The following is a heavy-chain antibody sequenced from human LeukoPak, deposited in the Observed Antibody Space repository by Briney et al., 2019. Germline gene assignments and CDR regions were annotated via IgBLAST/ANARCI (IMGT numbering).Heavy chain of an antibody. V-gene: IGHV1-18*01. CDR1: GYTFSSYA. J-gene: IGHJ5*01. Sequence: ASVKVSCKASGYTFSSYAISWVRQAPGQGLEWMGWISTDKGNTYYAQKLQGRVTMTTDRSTSTAHMELRSLRSDDTAVYYCARRSGTYSDSDSWGQGTLVTVSS. D-gene: IGHD1-26*01. CDR2: ISTDKGNT. CDR3: ARRSGTYSDSDS.